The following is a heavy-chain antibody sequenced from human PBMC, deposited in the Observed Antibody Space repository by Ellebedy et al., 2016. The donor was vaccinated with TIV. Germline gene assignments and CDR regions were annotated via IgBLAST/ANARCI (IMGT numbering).Heavy chain of an antibody. Sequence: GESLKISXKASGYNFPSEWIGWVCQMPGRGLEWMGTVYPSDSDARYSPSFQGQVTISADKSITTAYLQWSSLQASDTAMYYCARRDGDYWGQGTLVIVSS. V-gene: IGHV5-51*01. CDR1: GYNFPSEW. CDR2: VYPSDSDA. CDR3: ARRDGDY. J-gene: IGHJ4*02.